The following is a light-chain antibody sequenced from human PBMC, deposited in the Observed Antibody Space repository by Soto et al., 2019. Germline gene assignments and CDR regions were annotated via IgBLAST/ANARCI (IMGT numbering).Light chain of an antibody. J-gene: IGLJ2*01. CDR3: CSYAGNYPL. CDR1: GSDIGRYNF. V-gene: IGLV2-11*01. Sequence: QSALTQPRSVSGSPGQSVTISCTGTGSDIGRYNFVSWYQQHPGKAPKLIIFDVTKRPSGVPDRFSGSKSGNTASLTISGLQAEDEAGYYCCSYAGNYPLFGGGTKLTVL. CDR2: DVT.